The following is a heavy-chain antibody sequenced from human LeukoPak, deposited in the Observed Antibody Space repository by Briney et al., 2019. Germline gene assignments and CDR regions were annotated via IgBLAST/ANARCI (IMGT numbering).Heavy chain of an antibody. CDR3: ARLRSGPFDY. D-gene: IGHD1-26*01. J-gene: IGHJ4*02. Sequence: SETLSLTCTVSGGSISSYYWSWIRQPPGKGLEWIGYIYYSGSTNYNPSLKSRVTISVDTSKNQFSLKLSSVTAADTAVYYCARLRSGPFDYWGQGTLVTVSS. CDR1: GGSISSYY. CDR2: IYYSGST. V-gene: IGHV4-59*08.